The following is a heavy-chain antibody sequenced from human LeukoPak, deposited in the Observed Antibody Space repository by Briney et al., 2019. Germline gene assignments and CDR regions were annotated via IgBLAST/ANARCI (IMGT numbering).Heavy chain of an antibody. J-gene: IGHJ6*03. CDR3: ARARYCSSTSCYRAGYYYMDV. CDR2: IYYSGST. Sequence: SETLSLTCTVYGGSISSYYWSWIRQPPGKGLEWIGYIYYSGSTNYNPSLKSRVTISVDTSKNQFSLKLSSVTAADTAVYYCARARYCSSTSCYRAGYYYMDVWGKGTTVTVSS. CDR1: GGSISSYY. V-gene: IGHV4-59*01. D-gene: IGHD2-2*01.